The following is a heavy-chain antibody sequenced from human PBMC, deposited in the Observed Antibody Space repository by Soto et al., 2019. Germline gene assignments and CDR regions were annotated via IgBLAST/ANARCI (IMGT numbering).Heavy chain of an antibody. D-gene: IGHD6-13*01. V-gene: IGHV1-2*02. J-gene: IGHJ6*02. Sequence: QVQLVQSGAELKKPGASVKVSCKASGYPFTGYYMHWVRQAPGQGPEWIGWVNPNSGETNYVEKFQGRGIMTGDTSSSTAYMELTRVRCDDTAVYYCARRRMWQQLVRDYGMDVWGQGTTVTVSS. CDR3: ARRRMWQQLVRDYGMDV. CDR2: VNPNSGET. CDR1: GYPFTGYY.